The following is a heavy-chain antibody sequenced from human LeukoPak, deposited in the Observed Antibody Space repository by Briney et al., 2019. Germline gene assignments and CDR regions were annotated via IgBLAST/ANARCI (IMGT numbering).Heavy chain of an antibody. J-gene: IGHJ4*02. CDR1: GGSISSGGYS. CDR2: IYHSGST. V-gene: IGHV4-30-2*01. CDR3: ARASVYDSSIYYFDY. D-gene: IGHD3-22*01. Sequence: SQTLSLTCAVSGGSISSGGYSWSWIRQPPGKGLEWIGYIYHSGSTYHNPSLKSRVTISVDRSKNQFSLKLSSVTAADTAAYYCARASVYDSSIYYFDYWGQGTLVTVSS.